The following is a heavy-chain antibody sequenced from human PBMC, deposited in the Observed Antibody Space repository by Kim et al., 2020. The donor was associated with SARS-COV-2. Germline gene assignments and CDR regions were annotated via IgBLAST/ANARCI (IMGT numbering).Heavy chain of an antibody. V-gene: IGHV3-30*07. D-gene: IGHD1-26*01. CDR3: ARGSASYTLKGFDY. J-gene: IGHJ4*02. Sequence: ADSVKGRFTISRDKSQNTLYLQMNSLRAEDTAVYYCARGSASYTLKGFDYWGQGTLVTVSS.